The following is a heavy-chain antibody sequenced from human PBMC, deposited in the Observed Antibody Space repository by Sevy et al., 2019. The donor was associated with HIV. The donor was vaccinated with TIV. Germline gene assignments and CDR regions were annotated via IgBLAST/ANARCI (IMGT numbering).Heavy chain of an antibody. Sequence: GGSLRLSCAASGFSFSNYDMHWVRQAPGKGLDWVAVISHDGRYKNYAESVKVRFTISRENFKNTLVMQMDRLRPEDTAVYFCARLVSCGGDCYYLDSWGQGALVTVSS. D-gene: IGHD2-21*02. J-gene: IGHJ4*02. CDR1: GFSFSNYD. CDR3: ARLVSCGGDCYYLDS. V-gene: IGHV3-30*01. CDR2: ISHDGRYK.